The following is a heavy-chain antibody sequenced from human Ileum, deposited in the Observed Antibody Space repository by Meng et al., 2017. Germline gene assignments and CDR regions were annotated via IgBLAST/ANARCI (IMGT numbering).Heavy chain of an antibody. CDR1: GTW. Sequence: GPLPGSGPRLVKPSGPLSLTCAVSGTWWSWVRQPPGKGLEWIGEIFQSGRTNYNPSLKSRVTISIDKSKSQISLQLSAVTAADTAVYSCATSNDRDVYYLGYWGQGTLVTVSS. V-gene: IGHV4-4*02. CDR2: IFQSGRT. D-gene: IGHD3-22*01. CDR3: ATSNDRDVYYLGY. J-gene: IGHJ4*02.